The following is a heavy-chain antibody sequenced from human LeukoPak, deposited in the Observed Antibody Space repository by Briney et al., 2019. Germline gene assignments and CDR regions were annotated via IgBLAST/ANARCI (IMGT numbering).Heavy chain of an antibody. J-gene: IGHJ4*02. V-gene: IGHV3-30*04. Sequence: GRSLRLSCAASGFTFSSYAMHWVRQAPGKGLEWVAVISYDGSNKYYADSVKGRFTISRDNSKNTLYLQMNSLRAEDTAVYYCARLLTTLTYGGFDYWGQGTLVTVSS. CDR2: ISYDGSNK. CDR3: ARLLTTLTYGGFDY. D-gene: IGHD4/OR15-4a*01. CDR1: GFTFSSYA.